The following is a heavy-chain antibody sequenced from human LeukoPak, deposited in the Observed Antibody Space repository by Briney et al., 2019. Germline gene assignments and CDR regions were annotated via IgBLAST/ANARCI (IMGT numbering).Heavy chain of an antibody. CDR3: ARQNWASGDY. D-gene: IGHD7-27*01. CDR2: IYPGDSNT. V-gene: IGHV5-51*01. J-gene: IGHJ4*02. CDR1: GYRFTNYW. Sequence: GESLKISCKGSGYRFTNYWIGWVRQMPGKGLEWMGIIYPGDSNTKYSPSFQGQVTISADKSISTVYLQWSSLKASDTAMYYCARQNWASGDYWGQGTLVTVSS.